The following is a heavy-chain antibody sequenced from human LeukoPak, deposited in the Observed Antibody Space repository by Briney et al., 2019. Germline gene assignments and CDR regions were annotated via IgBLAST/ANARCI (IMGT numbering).Heavy chain of an antibody. V-gene: IGHV3-30-3*01. CDR1: GFTFSSYA. Sequence: GGSLRLSCAASGFTFSSYAMHWVRQAPGKGLEWVAVISYDGSNKYYADSVKGRFTISRDNSKNTLYLQMNSLRAEGTAVYYCAREPKSFDAFDIWGQGTMVTVSS. CDR3: AREPKSFDAFDI. CDR2: ISYDGSNK. J-gene: IGHJ3*02.